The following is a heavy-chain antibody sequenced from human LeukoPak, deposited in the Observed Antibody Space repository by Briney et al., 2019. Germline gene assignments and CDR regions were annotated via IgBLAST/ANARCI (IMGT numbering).Heavy chain of an antibody. V-gene: IGHV4-34*01. D-gene: IGHD3-22*01. CDR1: GGSFRNYY. J-gene: IGHJ4*02. Sequence: SETLSLTCAVYGGSFRNYYWSWIRQPPGKGLEWIGEINHSGSTKYNPSLKSRVTIPVDRSKNQFSLKLSSVTAADTAVYYCARGPDFYDSRGYYPIWGQGTLVTVSS. CDR2: INHSGST. CDR3: ARGPDFYDSRGYYPI.